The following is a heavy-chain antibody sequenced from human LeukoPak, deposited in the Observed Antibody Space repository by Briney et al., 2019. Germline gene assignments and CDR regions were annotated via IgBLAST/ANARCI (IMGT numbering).Heavy chain of an antibody. CDR1: GFTFNSYE. CDR2: ISISGSTI. CDR3: ARDPGCSSISCFMEDHGMGV. D-gene: IGHD2-2*01. J-gene: IGHJ6*02. Sequence: GVSLRLSCAASGFTFNSYEMKWVRQAPGKGLEWVSYISISGSTIYYAYSVRGRFTISRHNAKNSLYLHMHSLSAEDTDVYYCARDPGCSSISCFMEDHGMGVWGQGATVTVSS. V-gene: IGHV3-48*03.